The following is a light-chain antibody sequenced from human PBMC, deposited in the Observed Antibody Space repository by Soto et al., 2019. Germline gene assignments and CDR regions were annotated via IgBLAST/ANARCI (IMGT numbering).Light chain of an antibody. V-gene: IGKV1-27*01. CDR3: QKYNSALSFT. CDR1: HGISNY. J-gene: IGKJ3*01. CDR2: AAS. Sequence: DIQMTQSPSSLSASVGDRVTITCRASHGISNYLAWYQQKPGKVPKLLIYAASTLQSGVPSRFSGSGSGTDFTLTISSLQPEDVATYYCQKYNSALSFTFGPGTKVDIK.